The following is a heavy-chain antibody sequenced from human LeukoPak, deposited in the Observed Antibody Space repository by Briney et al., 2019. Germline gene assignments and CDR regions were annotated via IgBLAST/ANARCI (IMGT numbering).Heavy chain of an antibody. CDR1: GFTFSDYD. D-gene: IGHD1-1*01. V-gene: IGHV3-13*01. J-gene: IGHJ4*02. CDR3: ARVAKERVGGVYYFDY. Sequence: GGSLRLSCAASGFTFSDYDMHWVRQATGKGLEWVSAIGTSGDTYYTGSGKGRFTISRENAKNSLYLQMNSLRAGDTAVYYCARVAKERVGGVYYFDYWGQGTLVTVSS. CDR2: IGTSGDT.